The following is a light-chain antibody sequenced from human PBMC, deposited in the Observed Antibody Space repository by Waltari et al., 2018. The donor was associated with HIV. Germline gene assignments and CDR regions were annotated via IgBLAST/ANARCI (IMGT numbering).Light chain of an antibody. CDR2: WAS. J-gene: IGKJ1*01. CDR3: QQYCSTPWT. Sequence: DIVMTQTPDSLIVSPGERASINCRSNQSLLYSPNNKNFLVWYQQKPGQPPKLLIYWASSRESGVPARFSGSGSGTNFTLTISSLQPEDVATYFCQQYCSTPWTFGQGTKV. CDR1: QSLLYSPNNKNF. V-gene: IGKV4-1*01.